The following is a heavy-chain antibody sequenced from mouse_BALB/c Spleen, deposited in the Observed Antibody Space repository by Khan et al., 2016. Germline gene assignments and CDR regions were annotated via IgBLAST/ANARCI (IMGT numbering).Heavy chain of an antibody. J-gene: IGHJ1*01. CDR3: ARGYDWYFDV. D-gene: IGHD2-14*01. CDR2: INPGSGGT. V-gene: IGHV1-54*01. CDR1: GYAFTNYL. Sequence: QVRLQQSGAELVRPGTSVKVSCKASGYAFTNYLIEWVKQRPGQGLEWIGVINPGSGGTNYNEKFKGKATLTADKSSSTAYMQLSSLTSDDSAVDFGARGYDWYFDVWGAGTTVTVAA.